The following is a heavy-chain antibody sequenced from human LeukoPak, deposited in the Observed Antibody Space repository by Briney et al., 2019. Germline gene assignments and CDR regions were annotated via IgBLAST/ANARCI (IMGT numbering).Heavy chain of an antibody. Sequence: GESLQISCKGFGYSFTSYWIGWVRQMPGKGLEWMGIIYPGDSDTRYSPSFQGQVTISADKSISTAYLQWSSLKASDTAMYYCARHAEGSSWYTLFDYWGQGTLVTVSS. D-gene: IGHD6-13*01. CDR2: IYPGDSDT. V-gene: IGHV5-51*01. CDR1: GYSFTSYW. CDR3: ARHAEGSSWYTLFDY. J-gene: IGHJ4*02.